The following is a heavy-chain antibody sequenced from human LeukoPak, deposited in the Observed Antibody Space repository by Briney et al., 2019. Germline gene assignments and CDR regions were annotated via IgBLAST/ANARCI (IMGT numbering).Heavy chain of an antibody. D-gene: IGHD1-26*01. J-gene: IGHJ5*02. CDR2: INQDGSEK. CDR1: GFNLGAYR. V-gene: IGHV3-7*01. Sequence: GGSLRLSCAASGFNLGAYRMSWVRQAPGKGLEWVANINQDGSEKNFVDSVKGRLTVSKDNARKTVYLQMNSLRAEDTALYYCARENLGSSYNWLDPWGQGTLVTVSS. CDR3: ARENLGSSYNWLDP.